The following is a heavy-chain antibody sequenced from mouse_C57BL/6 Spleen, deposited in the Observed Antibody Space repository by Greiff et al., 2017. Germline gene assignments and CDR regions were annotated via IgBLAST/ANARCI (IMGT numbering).Heavy chain of an antibody. CDR1: GYTFTSYW. D-gene: IGHD1-1*01. J-gene: IGHJ1*03. CDR3: ARGPFTTVVATRYFDV. V-gene: IGHV1-69*01. CDR2: IDPSDSYT. Sequence: VQLQQPGAELVMPGASVKLSCKASGYTFTSYWMHWVKQRPGQGLEWIGEIDPSDSYTNYNQKFKGKSTLTVDKSSSTAYMQLSSLTSEDSAVYYGARGPFTTVVATRYFDVWGTGTTVTVAS.